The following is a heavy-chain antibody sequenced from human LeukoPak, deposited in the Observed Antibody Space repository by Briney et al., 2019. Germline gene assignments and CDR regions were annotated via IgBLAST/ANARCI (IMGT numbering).Heavy chain of an antibody. V-gene: IGHV3-64D*06. J-gene: IGHJ4*02. CDR2: ISSNGDNT. CDR3: VRGTGY. Sequence: GGSLRLSCSVSGFTFSTYVVHWVRQAPGKGLEYVSAISSNGDNTYYADSVKGRFTISRDNSKNTLYLQMSSLRPDDTAVYFCVRGTGYWGQGTLVTVSS. CDR1: GFTFSTYV.